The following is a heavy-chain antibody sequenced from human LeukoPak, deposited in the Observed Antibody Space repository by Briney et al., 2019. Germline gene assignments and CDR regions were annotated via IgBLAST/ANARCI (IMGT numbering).Heavy chain of an antibody. CDR2: IWYDGSNK. CDR1: GFTFSSYG. V-gene: IGHV3-30*19. J-gene: IGHJ4*02. Sequence: GGSLRLSCAASGFTFSSYGMHWVRQAPGKGLEWVAVIWYDGSNKYYADSVKGRFTISRDNSKNTLYLQMNSLRAEDTAVYYCARGGIAVRNFDYWGQGTLVTVSS. D-gene: IGHD6-19*01. CDR3: ARGGIAVRNFDY.